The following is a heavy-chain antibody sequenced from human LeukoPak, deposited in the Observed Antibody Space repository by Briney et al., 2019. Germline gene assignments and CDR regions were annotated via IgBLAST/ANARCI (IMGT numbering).Heavy chain of an antibody. V-gene: IGHV1-46*01. CDR3: ARAQGSYYHYYMDV. J-gene: IGHJ6*03. CDR1: GYTFTSYH. Sequence: GASVKVSCKASGYTFTSYHLHWVRQAPGQGLEWMGIINPSGGSPNYAQKFQGRVTMTRDMSTSTVNMELSSLRSEDTAVYYCARAQGSYYHYYMDVRGKGTTVTVSS. CDR2: INPSGGSP. D-gene: IGHD1-26*01.